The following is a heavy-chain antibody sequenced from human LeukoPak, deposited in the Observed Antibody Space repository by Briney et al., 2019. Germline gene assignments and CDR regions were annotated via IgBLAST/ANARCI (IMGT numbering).Heavy chain of an antibody. Sequence: ASVKVSCKASGYTFTGYYMHWVRQAPGQGLEWMGWINPNSGGTNYAQKFQGRVTMTRDTSISTAYMELSRLRSEDTAVYYCARGPRRGEGVLRFLEWLLNWFDPWGQGTLVTVSS. CDR3: ARGPRRGEGVLRFLEWLLNWFDP. J-gene: IGHJ5*02. D-gene: IGHD3-3*01. CDR1: GYTFTGYY. V-gene: IGHV1-2*02. CDR2: INPNSGGT.